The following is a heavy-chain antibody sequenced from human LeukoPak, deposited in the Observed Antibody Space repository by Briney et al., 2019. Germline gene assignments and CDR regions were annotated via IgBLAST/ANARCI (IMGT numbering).Heavy chain of an antibody. CDR1: GFTFSSYS. CDR3: ARDPRDIVVVPANAFDI. D-gene: IGHD2-2*01. CDR2: ISSSSSTI. V-gene: IGHV3-48*04. J-gene: IGHJ3*02. Sequence: GGSLRLSCAASGFTFSSYSMNWVRQAPGKGLEWVSYISSSSSTIYYADSVKGRFTISRDNAKNSLYPQMNSLRAEDTAVYYCARDPRDIVVVPANAFDIWGQGTMVTVSS.